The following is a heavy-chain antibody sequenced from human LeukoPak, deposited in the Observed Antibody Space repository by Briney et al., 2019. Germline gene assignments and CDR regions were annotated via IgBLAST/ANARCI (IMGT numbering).Heavy chain of an antibody. J-gene: IGHJ4*02. CDR3: ARLGYTYGPFDY. CDR1: GGSINSYY. CDR2: IYYSGST. Sequence: SETLSLTCTVSGGSINSYYWSWIRQPPGKGLEWIGYIYYSGSTNYNPSLKSRVTISVDTSKNQFSLRLSSMTAADTAVYYCARLGYTYGPFDYWGQGILVTVSS. D-gene: IGHD5-18*01. V-gene: IGHV4-59*01.